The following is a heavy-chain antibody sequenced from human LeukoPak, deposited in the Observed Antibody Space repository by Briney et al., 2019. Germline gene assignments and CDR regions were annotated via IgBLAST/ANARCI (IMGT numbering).Heavy chain of an antibody. D-gene: IGHD5-12*01. Sequence: GGSLRLSCAASGFTFSSYSMNWVRQAPGKGLEWVSSISGSSSYTYYADSVKGRFTISRDIAKSSLYLQMNSLRAEDTAVYYCARVLGWVATLDYWGQGTLVTVSS. CDR2: ISGSSSYT. V-gene: IGHV3-21*01. CDR1: GFTFSSYS. J-gene: IGHJ4*02. CDR3: ARVLGWVATLDY.